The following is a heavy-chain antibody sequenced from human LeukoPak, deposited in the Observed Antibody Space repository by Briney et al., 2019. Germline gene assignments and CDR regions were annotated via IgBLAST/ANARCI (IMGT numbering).Heavy chain of an antibody. CDR3: ARAGYSSGWGTFDY. D-gene: IGHD6-19*01. CDR1: GGSISSSSYY. J-gene: IGHJ4*02. V-gene: IGHV4-39*07. Sequence: SETPSLTCTVSGGSISSSSYYWSWIRQPPGKGLEWIGSIYYSGTTYYNPSLKSRVTISVDTSKNQFSLKLSSVTAADTAVYYCARAGYSSGWGTFDYWGQGTLVTVSS. CDR2: IYYSGTT.